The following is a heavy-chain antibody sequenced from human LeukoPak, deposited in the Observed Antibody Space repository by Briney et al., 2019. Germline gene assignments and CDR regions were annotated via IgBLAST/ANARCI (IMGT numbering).Heavy chain of an antibody. CDR1: GYTYTSYY. CDR2: INPTGGST. Sequence: ASVKVSCKAAGYTYTSYYMHWVRQAPGQGLEWMGLINPTGGSTGYAQKFQGRVTITRDMSTSTDYMELSSLRSEDTAIYYCARDNSVGDNAWWFDPWGQGTLVTVSS. D-gene: IGHD1-26*01. J-gene: IGHJ5*02. CDR3: ARDNSVGDNAWWFDP. V-gene: IGHV1-46*01.